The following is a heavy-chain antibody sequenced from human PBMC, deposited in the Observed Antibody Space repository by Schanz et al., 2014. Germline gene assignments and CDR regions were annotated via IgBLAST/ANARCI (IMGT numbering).Heavy chain of an antibody. CDR3: ARDGGRDGYNLAFDV. V-gene: IGHV3-7*03. CDR1: RLTFGNYW. CDR2: INQDGSQK. J-gene: IGHJ3*01. D-gene: IGHD5-12*01. Sequence: EVQLVESGGGLVQPGGSLRLSCATSRLTFGNYWMSWVRQAPGKGLEWVANINQDGSQKYYVGSVKGRFTISRDSSKNTLFLQMNSLRAEDTAVYFCARDGGRDGYNLAFDVWGQGTLVTVSS.